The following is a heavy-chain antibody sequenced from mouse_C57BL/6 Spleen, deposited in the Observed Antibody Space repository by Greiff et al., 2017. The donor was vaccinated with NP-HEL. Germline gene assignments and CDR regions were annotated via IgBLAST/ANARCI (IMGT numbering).Heavy chain of an antibody. V-gene: IGHV1-69*01. CDR3: ARRGDSSFIAY. D-gene: IGHD1-1*01. CDR2: IDPSDSYT. Sequence: QVQLQQPGAELVMPGASVKLSCKASGYTFTSYWMHWVKQRPGQGLEWIGEIDPSDSYTNYNQKFKGKSTLTVDKSSSTAYMQLSSLTSEDSAVYYCARRGDSSFIAYWGQGTLVTVSA. CDR1: GYTFTSYW. J-gene: IGHJ3*01.